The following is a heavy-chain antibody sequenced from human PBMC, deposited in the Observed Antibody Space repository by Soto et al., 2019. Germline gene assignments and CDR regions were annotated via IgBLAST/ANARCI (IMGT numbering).Heavy chain of an antibody. Sequence: GGSLRLSCAASGFTFSSYAMSWVRQAPGKGLEWVSAISPTGGSTYADYVKGRFTISRDNSKNTLYLQMNSLRAEDTAVYYCARDLGGLTTFWGFPADWGQGTLVTVSS. J-gene: IGHJ4*02. CDR2: ISPTGGST. D-gene: IGHD3-16*01. CDR1: GFTFSSYA. CDR3: ARDLGGLTTFWGFPAD. V-gene: IGHV3-23*01.